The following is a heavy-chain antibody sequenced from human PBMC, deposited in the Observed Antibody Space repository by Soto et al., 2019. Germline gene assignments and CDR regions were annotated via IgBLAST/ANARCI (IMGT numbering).Heavy chain of an antibody. J-gene: IGHJ3*02. CDR2: IYSGGST. D-gene: IGHD3-10*01. V-gene: IGHV3-53*01. Sequence: EVQLVESGGGLIQPGGSLRLSCAASGFTVSSNYMSWVRQAPGKGLEWVSVIYSGGSTYYADSVRGRFTISRDNSKNTLYLQINSLRAEDTAVYYCASAIWFDAFDIWGQGTMVTVSS. CDR1: GFTVSSNY. CDR3: ASAIWFDAFDI.